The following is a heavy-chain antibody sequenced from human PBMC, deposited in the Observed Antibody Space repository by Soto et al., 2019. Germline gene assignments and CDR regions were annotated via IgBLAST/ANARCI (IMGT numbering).Heavy chain of an antibody. CDR1: GGSISSYY. Sequence: PSATLSLTCTVSGGSISSYYWSWIRQPPGKGLEWIGYIYYSGSTNYNPSLKSRVTISVDTSKNQFSLKLSSVTAADTAVYYCARELSGHDNWYDPWGQGTLVTVS. CDR2: IYYSGST. CDR3: ARELSGHDNWYDP. D-gene: IGHD3-3*01. V-gene: IGHV4-59*01. J-gene: IGHJ5*02.